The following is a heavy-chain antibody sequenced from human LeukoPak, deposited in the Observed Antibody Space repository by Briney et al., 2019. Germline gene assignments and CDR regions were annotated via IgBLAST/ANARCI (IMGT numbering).Heavy chain of an antibody. D-gene: IGHD6-19*01. CDR2: IYYSGST. CDR1: GGSISSYY. CDR3: ARETLGIAVAGTLDP. J-gene: IGHJ5*02. Sequence: SETLSLTCTVSGGSISSYYWSWIRQPPGKGLEWIGSIYYSGSTYYNPSLKSRVTISVDTSKNQFSLKLSSVTAADTAVYYCARETLGIAVAGTLDPWGQGTLVTVSS. V-gene: IGHV4-39*07.